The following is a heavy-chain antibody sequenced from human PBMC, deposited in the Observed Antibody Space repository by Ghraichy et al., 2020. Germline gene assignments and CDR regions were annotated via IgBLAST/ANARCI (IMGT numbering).Heavy chain of an antibody. CDR3: ARGDKGLWFGELFPYYYYGMDV. V-gene: IGHV1-8*01. Sequence: ASVKVSCKASGYTFTSYDINWVRQATGQGLEWMGWMNPNSGNTGYAQKFQGRVTMTRNTSISTAYMELSSLRSEDTAVYYCARGDKGLWFGELFPYYYYGMDVWGQGTTVTVSS. CDR2: MNPNSGNT. J-gene: IGHJ6*02. D-gene: IGHD3-10*01. CDR1: GYTFTSYD.